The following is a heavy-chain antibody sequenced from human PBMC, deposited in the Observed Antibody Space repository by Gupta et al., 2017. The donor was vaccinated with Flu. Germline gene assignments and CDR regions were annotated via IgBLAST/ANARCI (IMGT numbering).Heavy chain of an antibody. CDR2: IYYSGST. Sequence: QVQLQESGPGLVKPSETLSLTCTVSGGSISSYYWSWIRQPPGKGLEWIGYIYYSGSTNYNPSLKSRVTISVDTSKNQFSLKLSSVTAADTAVYYCARVDMYQLPTLYYYYYGMDVWGQGTTVTVSS. V-gene: IGHV4-59*08. CDR3: ARVDMYQLPTLYYYYYGMDV. CDR1: GGSISSYY. J-gene: IGHJ6*02. D-gene: IGHD2-2*01.